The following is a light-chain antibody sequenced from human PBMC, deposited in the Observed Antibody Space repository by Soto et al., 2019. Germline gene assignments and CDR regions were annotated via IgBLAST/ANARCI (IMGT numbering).Light chain of an antibody. CDR3: QQYYNWPRT. CDR1: QSVSSN. J-gene: IGKJ1*01. Sequence: IVMTQSPATLSLSPAERATLSCRASQSVSSNLAWYKQKPGQAPRLLIYGASTRATGIPARFTGSGSGTEFTLTISSLQSEDFEVYYCQQYYNWPRTFGQGTKVDIK. CDR2: GAS. V-gene: IGKV3-15*01.